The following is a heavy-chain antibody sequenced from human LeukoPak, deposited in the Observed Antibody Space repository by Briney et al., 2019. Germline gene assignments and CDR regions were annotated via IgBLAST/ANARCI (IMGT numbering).Heavy chain of an antibody. CDR2: INHSGST. J-gene: IGHJ3*02. CDR3: ARAPGGDIVVVPAAMSAFDI. Sequence: SETLSLTCAVYGGSSSGYYWSWIRQPPGKGLEWIGEINHSGSTNYNPSLKSRVTISVDTSKNQFSLKLSYVTAADTAVYYCARAPGGDIVVVPAAMSAFDIWGQGTMVTVSS. D-gene: IGHD2-2*01. CDR1: GGSSSGYY. V-gene: IGHV4-34*01.